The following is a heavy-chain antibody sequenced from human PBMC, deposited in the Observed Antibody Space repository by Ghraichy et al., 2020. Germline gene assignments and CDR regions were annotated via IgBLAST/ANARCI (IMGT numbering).Heavy chain of an antibody. CDR1: GFTFSSYA. J-gene: IGHJ4*02. D-gene: IGHD4-17*01. Sequence: ESLNISCAASGFTFSSYAMSWVRQAPGKGLEWVSAISGSGGSTYYADSVKGRFTISRDTSNNTLYLQMNSLRAEDTAVYYCAKYRIYGDYFFDYWGQGTLVTVSS. CDR2: ISGSGGST. V-gene: IGHV3-23*01. CDR3: AKYRIYGDYFFDY.